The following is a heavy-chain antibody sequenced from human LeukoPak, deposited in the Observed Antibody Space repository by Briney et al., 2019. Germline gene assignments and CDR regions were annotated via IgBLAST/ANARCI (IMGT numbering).Heavy chain of an antibody. J-gene: IGHJ6*02. Sequence: GASVKVSCKASGYTFTSYGISWVRQAPGQGLEWMGWISAYNGNTNYAQKFQGRVTITRDTSASTAYMELSSLRSEDTAVYYCARASGVQLWSSHYYGMDVWGQGTTVTVSS. CDR1: GYTFTSYG. V-gene: IGHV1-18*01. D-gene: IGHD5-18*01. CDR3: ARASGVQLWSSHYYGMDV. CDR2: ISAYNGNT.